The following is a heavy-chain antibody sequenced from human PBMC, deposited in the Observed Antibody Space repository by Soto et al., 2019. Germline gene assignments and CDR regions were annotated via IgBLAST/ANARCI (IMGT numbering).Heavy chain of an antibody. CDR3: ARYLAAAGSMGGEYYYYGMDV. CDR2: ISSSSSTI. Sequence: PGGSLRLSCAASGFTFSSYSMNWVRQAPGKGLEWVSYISSSSSTIYYADSVKGRFTISRDNAKNSLYLQMNSLRDEDTAVYYCARYLAAAGSMGGEYYYYGMDVWGQGTTVTVSS. D-gene: IGHD6-13*01. J-gene: IGHJ6*02. V-gene: IGHV3-48*02. CDR1: GFTFSSYS.